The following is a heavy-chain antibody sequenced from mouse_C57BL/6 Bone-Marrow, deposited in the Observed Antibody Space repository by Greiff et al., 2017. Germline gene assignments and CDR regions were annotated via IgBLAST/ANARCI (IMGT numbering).Heavy chain of an antibody. CDR1: GFTFSSYA. Sequence: EVKLMESGGGLVKPGGSLKLSCAASGFTFSSYAMSWVRQTPEKRLEWVATISDGGSYTYYPDNVKGRFTISRDNAKNNMYLQVSHLKSEDTAMYYCARDGRLPAWFAYWGQGTLVTVSA. CDR3: ARDGRLPAWFAY. V-gene: IGHV5-4*01. D-gene: IGHD2-4*01. CDR2: ISDGGSYT. J-gene: IGHJ3*01.